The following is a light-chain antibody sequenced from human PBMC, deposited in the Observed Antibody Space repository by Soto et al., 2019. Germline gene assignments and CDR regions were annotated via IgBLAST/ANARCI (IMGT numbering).Light chain of an antibody. Sequence: QSVLTQPPSASGSPGQSVTISCTGTSSDVGGYNYVSWYQQHPGKAPKLMIHEVSKRPSGVPDRFSGSKSGNTASLTVSGLQAEDDAGYYCDSYAGSNNWVFGGGTKLTVL. V-gene: IGLV2-8*01. CDR1: SSDVGGYNY. CDR2: EVS. CDR3: DSYAGSNNWV. J-gene: IGLJ3*02.